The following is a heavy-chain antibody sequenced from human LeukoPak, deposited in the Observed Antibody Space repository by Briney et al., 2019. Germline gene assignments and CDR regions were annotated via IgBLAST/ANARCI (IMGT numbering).Heavy chain of an antibody. J-gene: IGHJ5*02. CDR1: GFTVSTNS. D-gene: IGHD4/OR15-4a*01. CDR2: IYSDNT. V-gene: IGHV3-53*01. CDR3: ARDYGGDQTFDP. Sequence: GGSLRLSCTVSGFTVSTNSMSWVRQAPGKGLEWVSFIYSDNTHYSDSVKGRFTISRDNSKNTLYLQMNSLRAEDTAVYYCARDYGGDQTFDPWGQGTLVTVSS.